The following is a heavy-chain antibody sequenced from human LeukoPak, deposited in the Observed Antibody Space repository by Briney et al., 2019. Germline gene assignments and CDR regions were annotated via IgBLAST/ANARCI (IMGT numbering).Heavy chain of an antibody. D-gene: IGHD2-2*01. CDR1: GLTFSNAW. V-gene: IGHV3-15*01. J-gene: IGHJ4*02. CDR2: IKSRTDGGTT. Sequence: GGSLRLSCAASGLTFSNAWMSWVRQAPGKGLEWVGRIKSRTDGGTTDYVAHVKGRFTISRDNSKNTLYLQMNSLRAEDTAVYYCARDHQLSIGYWGQGPLVTVSS. CDR3: ARDHQLSIGY.